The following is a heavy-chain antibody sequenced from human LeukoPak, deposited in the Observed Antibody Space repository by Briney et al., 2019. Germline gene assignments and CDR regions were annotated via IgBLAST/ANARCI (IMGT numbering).Heavy chain of an antibody. CDR1: GGAIISDNFY. CDR3: GRFFDS. V-gene: IGHV4-39*01. CDR2: INYSGTT. J-gene: IGHJ4*02. Sequence: PSETLSLTCTVSGGAIISDNFYWGWVRQPPGKGLEWVGSINYSGTTYYNPSLRSRLSISVDTSRTQFFLRLNSVTAADTAVYYCGRFFDSWGQGILVTVSS.